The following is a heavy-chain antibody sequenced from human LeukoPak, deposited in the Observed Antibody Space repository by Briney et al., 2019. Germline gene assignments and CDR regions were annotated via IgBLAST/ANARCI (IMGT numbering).Heavy chain of an antibody. J-gene: IGHJ4*02. V-gene: IGHV4-39*01. Sequence: SETLSLTCTVSGGSISSSSYYWGWIRQPPGKGLEWIGSIYYSGNTYYNPSLKSRVTISVDTSKNQLSLKVSSVTAADTAVYYCARRGGDYYFDYWGQGTLVTVSS. CDR3: ARRGGDYYFDY. D-gene: IGHD2-21*02. CDR1: GGSISSSSYY. CDR2: IYYSGNT.